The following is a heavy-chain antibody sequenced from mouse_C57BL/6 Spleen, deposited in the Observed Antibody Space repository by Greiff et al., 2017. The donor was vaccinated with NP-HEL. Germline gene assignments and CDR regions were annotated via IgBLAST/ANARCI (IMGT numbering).Heavy chain of an antibody. CDR1: GYTFTDYY. Sequence: QVQLKQSGAELVRPGASVKLSCKASGYTFTDYYINWVKQRPGQGLEWIARIYPGSGNTYYNEKFKGKATLTAEKSSSTAYMQLSSLTSENSAVYFCARRDHYARDYWGQGTSVTVSS. V-gene: IGHV1-76*01. CDR2: IYPGSGNT. CDR3: ARRDHYARDY. J-gene: IGHJ4*01.